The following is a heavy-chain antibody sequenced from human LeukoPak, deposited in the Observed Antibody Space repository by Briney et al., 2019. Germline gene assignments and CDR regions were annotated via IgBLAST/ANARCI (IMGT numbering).Heavy chain of an antibody. D-gene: IGHD3-10*01. Sequence: GGSLRLSCAASGFSFSNYAMDWVRQAPGKGLEWVSLISCKGDRIAYADSVKGRFTISRDNSKNTLYLQMNSLRAEDTAVYYCAKSGYYYCYDYWGQGTLVTVSS. CDR2: ISCKGDRI. CDR1: GFSFSNYA. CDR3: AKSGYYYCYDY. V-gene: IGHV3-23*01. J-gene: IGHJ4*02.